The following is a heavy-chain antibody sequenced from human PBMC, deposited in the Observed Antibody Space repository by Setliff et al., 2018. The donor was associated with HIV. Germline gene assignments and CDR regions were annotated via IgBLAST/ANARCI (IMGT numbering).Heavy chain of an antibody. CDR2: IFYSGST. D-gene: IGHD2-21*01. J-gene: IGHJ6*03. Sequence: SETLSLTCTVSGGSITSSTYYWDWIRQPPGKGLEWIGSIFYSGSTYYNPSVKSRVTISIDTSKNQFSLRLSSVTAADTAVYYCARVGLAYSGDMDVWGKGTTVTVSS. CDR3: ARVGLAYSGDMDV. V-gene: IGHV4-39*07. CDR1: GGSITSSTYY.